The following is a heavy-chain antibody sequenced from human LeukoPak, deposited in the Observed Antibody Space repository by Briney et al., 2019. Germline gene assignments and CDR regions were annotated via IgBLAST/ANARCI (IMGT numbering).Heavy chain of an antibody. V-gene: IGHV3-21*01. D-gene: IGHD1-26*01. CDR3: ARDTGAQYAFDI. CDR1: GFTFSSYN. Sequence: GSLRLSCAASGFTFSSYNMNWVRQAPGEGLGWVSSISSSSSYIYYADSVKGRFTISRDNAKNSLYLQMNSLRAEDTAVYYCARDTGAQYAFDIWGQGTMVTVSS. CDR2: ISSSSSYI. J-gene: IGHJ3*02.